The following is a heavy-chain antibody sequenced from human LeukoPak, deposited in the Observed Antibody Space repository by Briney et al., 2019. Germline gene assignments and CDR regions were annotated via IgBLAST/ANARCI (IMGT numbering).Heavy chain of an antibody. Sequence: ASVKVSCKASGYTFTGYYVHWVRQAPGQGLEWMGRINPNSGGTNYAQKFQGRVTMTRDTSISTAYMELSRLRSDDTAVYYCARDLGGGWYRDYWGQGTLVTVSS. D-gene: IGHD6-19*01. J-gene: IGHJ4*02. CDR1: GYTFTGYY. CDR2: INPNSGGT. CDR3: ARDLGGGWYRDY. V-gene: IGHV1-2*06.